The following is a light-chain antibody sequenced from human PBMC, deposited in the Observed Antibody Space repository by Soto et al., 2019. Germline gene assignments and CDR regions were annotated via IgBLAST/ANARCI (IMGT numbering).Light chain of an antibody. J-gene: IGLJ3*02. CDR3: LSYDSSLSAWV. CDR2: EVS. V-gene: IGLV2-14*01. CDR1: SSDIGVYNY. Sequence: QSALTQPASVSGSPGQSITISCTGTSSDIGVYNYVSWYQQHPGKAPKLVICEVSNRPSGVSSRFSGSKSGNTASLTISGLRAEDEADYYCLSYDSSLSAWVFGGGTKVTVL.